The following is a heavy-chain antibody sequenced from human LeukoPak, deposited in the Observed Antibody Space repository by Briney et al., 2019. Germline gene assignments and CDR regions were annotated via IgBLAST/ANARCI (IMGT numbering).Heavy chain of an antibody. CDR2: ISSSGRNI. V-gene: IGHV3-48*03. CDR1: GFTFSNYE. D-gene: IGHD6-6*01. J-gene: IGHJ3*02. CDR3: ARGPSIAARYDAFDI. Sequence: PGGSLRLSCAASGFTFSNYEFNWVRQAPGKGLEWVSYISSSGRNIYYADSVKGRFTISRDNAKNSLYLQVISLRAEDTAVYYCARGPSIAARYDAFDIWGQGTMVTVSS.